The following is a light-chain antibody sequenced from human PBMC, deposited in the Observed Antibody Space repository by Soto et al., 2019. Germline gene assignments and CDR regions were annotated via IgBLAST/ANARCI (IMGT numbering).Light chain of an antibody. CDR3: QSYDSSLSGYV. Sequence: QSLLTQPPSWSGAPGQRVTISCTGSISNIGPTYDVHWYQQLPGTAPKLLIYANTNRPSGVPDRFSGSKSGTSASLAITGLQAEDEADYYCQSYDSSLSGYVYGTGTKVNVL. CDR1: ISNIGPTYD. V-gene: IGLV1-40*01. CDR2: ANT. J-gene: IGLJ1*01.